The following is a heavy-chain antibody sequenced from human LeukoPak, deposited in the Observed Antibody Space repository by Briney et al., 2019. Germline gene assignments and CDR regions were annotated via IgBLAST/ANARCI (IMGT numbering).Heavy chain of an antibody. J-gene: IGHJ4*02. D-gene: IGHD2-21*01. CDR3: MKLPTMIIVIDTDFEY. CDR1: GFTFKYYA. Sequence: GGSLRLSCAASGFTFKYYAMTWVRQAPGKGLEWVAAIDGSGDDTYYAESVKGRFTISRDNSKNTLHLQMNNVRAEDTALYYCMKLPTMIIVIDTDFEYWGQGAQVTVSS. CDR2: IDGSGDDT. V-gene: IGHV3-23*01.